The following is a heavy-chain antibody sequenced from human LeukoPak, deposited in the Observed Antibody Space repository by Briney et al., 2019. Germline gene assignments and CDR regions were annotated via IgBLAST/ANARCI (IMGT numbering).Heavy chain of an antibody. CDR2: INHSGST. CDR1: VGSFSGYY. D-gene: IGHD3-10*01. J-gene: IGHJ6*03. CDR3: ARGYYGSGSHCCHMDV. V-gene: IGHV4-34*01. Sequence: SETLSLTCAVYVGSFSGYYWSWIRQPPGKGLEWIGEINHSGSTNYNSSLKSRVTISVDTSKNQFSLKLSSVTAADTAVYYCARGYYGSGSHCCHMDVWGKGTTIAVS.